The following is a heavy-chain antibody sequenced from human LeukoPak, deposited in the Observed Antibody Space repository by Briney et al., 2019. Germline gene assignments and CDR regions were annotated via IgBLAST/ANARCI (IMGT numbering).Heavy chain of an antibody. V-gene: IGHV1-8*01. CDR3: ARGAATGYDFNYYYYYYMDV. D-gene: IGHD3-3*01. J-gene: IGHJ6*03. Sequence: ASVKVSCKASGYTFTSYDINWVRQATGQGLEWMRWMNPNSGNTGYAQKFQGRVTMTRNISISTAYMELSSLRSEDTAVYYCARGAATGYDFNYYYYYYMDVWGKGTTVTVSS. CDR2: MNPNSGNT. CDR1: GYTFTSYD.